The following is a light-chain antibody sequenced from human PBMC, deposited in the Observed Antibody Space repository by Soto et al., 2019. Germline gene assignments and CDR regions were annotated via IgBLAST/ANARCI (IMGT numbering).Light chain of an antibody. Sequence: DIPMTQSPSSLSASVGDRVTITCPASQDISNYLNWYQQTPGKAPKLLIYDASNLETGVPSRFSGGGSGTDFTFIISRLQPEDIATYFCQQYDNLPITFGQGTRLEIK. CDR1: QDISNY. V-gene: IGKV1-33*01. CDR2: DAS. J-gene: IGKJ5*01. CDR3: QQYDNLPIT.